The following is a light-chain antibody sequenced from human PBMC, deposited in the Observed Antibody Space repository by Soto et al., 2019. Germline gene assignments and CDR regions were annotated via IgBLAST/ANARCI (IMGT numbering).Light chain of an antibody. CDR3: QHYNSYSEA. V-gene: IGKV1-17*01. CDR2: XXX. CDR1: QGIGNA. Sequence: IQMTQSPSSLSASVGDRVTISCRASQGIGNALGWYQQKPGKHHXXXIXXXXXXKSGVPPRFSGSGSGTELTLTISSLQPDDFATYYCQHYNSYSEAFGQGNKGDIK. J-gene: IGKJ1*01.